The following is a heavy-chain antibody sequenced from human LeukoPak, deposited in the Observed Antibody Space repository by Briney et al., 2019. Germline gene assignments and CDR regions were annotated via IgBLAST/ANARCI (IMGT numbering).Heavy chain of an antibody. D-gene: IGHD2-15*01. J-gene: IGHJ6*02. Sequence: GGSLRLSCAASGFTFSSYAMSWVRQAPGKGLEWVSAISGSGGSTYYADSVKGRFTISRDNSKNTLYLQMNSLRAEDTAVYYSAKDGPDIVVVVAAVYYYYGMDVWGQGTTVTVSS. CDR1: GFTFSSYA. V-gene: IGHV3-23*01. CDR3: AKDGPDIVVVVAAVYYYYGMDV. CDR2: ISGSGGST.